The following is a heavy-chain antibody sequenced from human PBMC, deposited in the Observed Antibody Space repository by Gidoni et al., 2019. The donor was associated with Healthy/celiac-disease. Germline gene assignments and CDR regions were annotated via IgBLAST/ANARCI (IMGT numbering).Heavy chain of an antibody. D-gene: IGHD3-22*01. CDR1: GFTFCNYG. Sequence: QVQLVESGGGVVQPGRSLRLSCAPSGFTFCNYGMHWVRQAPGKGLEWVEVIWYDGSNKYYAATVKGRFTISRDNSKNTLYLQMNSLRAEDTAVYYCAREDGDRSGYLYFDYWGQGTLVTVSS. J-gene: IGHJ4*02. V-gene: IGHV3-33*01. CDR2: IWYDGSNK. CDR3: AREDGDRSGYLYFDY.